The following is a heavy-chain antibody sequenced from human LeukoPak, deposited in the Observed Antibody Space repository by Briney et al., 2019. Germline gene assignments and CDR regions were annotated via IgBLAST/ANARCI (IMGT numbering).Heavy chain of an antibody. Sequence: SETLSLTCAVSGGSISSGGYYWSWIRQPPGKGLEWIGYIYHSGSTYYNPSLKSRVTISVDRSKNQFSLKLSSVTAADTAVYYCARVGRGRAVYDSSTSCLPPDYWGQGTLVTVSS. J-gene: IGHJ4*02. D-gene: IGHD2-2*01. CDR3: ARVGRGRAVYDSSTSCLPPDY. CDR2: IYHSGST. V-gene: IGHV4-30-2*01. CDR1: GGSISSGGYY.